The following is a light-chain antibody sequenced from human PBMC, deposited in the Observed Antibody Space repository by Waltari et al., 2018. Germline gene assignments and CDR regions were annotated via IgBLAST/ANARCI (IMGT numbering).Light chain of an antibody. CDR1: TSDVGGYNY. CDR3: SSYTSSNTLL. J-gene: IGLJ2*01. Sequence: QSALTQPASVSGSPGQSITLSCTGTTSDVGGYNYVSWYQQHPGKAPKFLIYDVSNRPSGVSTRFSGSKSGNTASLTISGLQAEDEADYYCSSYTSSNTLLFGGGTKLTVL. V-gene: IGLV2-14*03. CDR2: DVS.